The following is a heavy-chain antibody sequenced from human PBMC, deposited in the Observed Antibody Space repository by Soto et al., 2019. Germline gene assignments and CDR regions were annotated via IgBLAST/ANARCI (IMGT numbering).Heavy chain of an antibody. Sequence: QLQLQESGPGLVKPSETLSLTCTVSGGSISSSSYYWGWIRQPPGKGLEWIGSIYYSGSTYYNPSLKSRVTISVDTSKNQFSLKLSSVTAADTAVYYCARRTRRLPFDYWGQGNLVTVSS. CDR2: IYYSGST. CDR1: GGSISSSSYY. CDR3: ARRTRRLPFDY. D-gene: IGHD4-17*01. V-gene: IGHV4-39*01. J-gene: IGHJ4*02.